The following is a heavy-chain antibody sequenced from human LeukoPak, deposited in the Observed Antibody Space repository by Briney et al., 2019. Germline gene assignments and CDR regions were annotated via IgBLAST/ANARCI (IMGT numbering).Heavy chain of an antibody. D-gene: IGHD1-26*01. CDR3: ARCRSGSYFDY. CDR1: GHTFTNYW. J-gene: IGHJ4*02. V-gene: IGHV5-51*01. Sequence: GESLKISCKGSGHTFTNYWIGWVRQMPGKGLEWMGIIHPGDSDTRYSPSFQGQVTISADKSISTAYLQWSSLKASDTAMYYCARCRSGSYFDYWGQGTLVTVSS. CDR2: IHPGDSDT.